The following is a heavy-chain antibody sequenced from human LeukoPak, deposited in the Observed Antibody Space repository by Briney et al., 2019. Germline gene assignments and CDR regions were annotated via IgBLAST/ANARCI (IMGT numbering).Heavy chain of an antibody. J-gene: IGHJ4*02. D-gene: IGHD3-3*01. CDR1: GFSFSSYS. V-gene: IGHV3-21*01. CDR2: ISSSSRHI. Sequence: KTGGSLRLSCAASGFSFSSYSMNWVRQAPGKGLEWVSSISSSSRHIYYADSVKGRFTISRDNAKKSLYLQMNSLRAEDTAVYYCGGVVDFWSGYTPLDYRGQGTLVTVSS. CDR3: GGVVDFWSGYTPLDY.